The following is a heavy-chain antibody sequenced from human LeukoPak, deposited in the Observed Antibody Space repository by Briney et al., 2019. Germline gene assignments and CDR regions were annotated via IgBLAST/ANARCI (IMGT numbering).Heavy chain of an antibody. V-gene: IGHV4-39*07. J-gene: IGHJ4*02. D-gene: IGHD6-6*01. CDR3: ARDLRRSYSSSSRGFDY. CDR1: DDSISSNSYC. CDR2: IFYSGRT. Sequence: PSETLSLTCTVSDDSISSNSYCWGWIRQPPGKGLEWIGSIFYSGRTYYNPSLNSRVTISADMSKNQFSLKLSSVTAADTAVYYCARDLRRSYSSSSRGFDYWGQGTLVTVSS.